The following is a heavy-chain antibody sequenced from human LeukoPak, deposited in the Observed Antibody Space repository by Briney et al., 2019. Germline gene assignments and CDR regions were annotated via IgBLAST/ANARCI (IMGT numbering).Heavy chain of an antibody. D-gene: IGHD6-19*01. CDR3: ARAPYSSGFTFDY. CDR1: GYTFTTYD. J-gene: IGHJ4*02. CDR2: MNPNSGNT. V-gene: IGHV1-8*01. Sequence: GASVKVSCKASGYTFTTYDINWVRQATGQGLEWMGWMNPNSGNTGYAQKFQGRVTMTTDTSTSTAYMELRSLRSDDTAVYYCARAPYSSGFTFDYWGQGTLVTVSS.